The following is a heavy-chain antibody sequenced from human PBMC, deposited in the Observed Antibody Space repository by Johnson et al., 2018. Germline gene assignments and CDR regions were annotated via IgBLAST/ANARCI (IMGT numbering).Heavy chain of an antibody. CDR3: ARDGAGITPSDF. D-gene: IGHD5-24*01. Sequence: VQLVESGGGVVQPGRSLRLSCAASGFTFSSYGMHWVRQAPGKGLEWVSAISGSGVSTYYADSVKGRFTISRDNSKNTLYLQMNSLRVEDTALYFCARDGAGITPSDFWGQGTLVTVSS. V-gene: IGHV3-NL1*01. J-gene: IGHJ4*02. CDR1: GFTFSSYG. CDR2: ISGSGVST.